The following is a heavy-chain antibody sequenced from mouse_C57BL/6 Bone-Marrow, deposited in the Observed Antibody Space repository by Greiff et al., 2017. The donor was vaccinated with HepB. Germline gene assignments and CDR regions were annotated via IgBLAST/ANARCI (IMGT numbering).Heavy chain of an antibody. CDR3: ARGDYYGSSGDWYFDV. J-gene: IGHJ1*03. CDR2: IYPRSGNT. D-gene: IGHD1-1*01. V-gene: IGHV1-81*01. CDR1: GYTFTSYG. Sequence: VQLQQSGAELARPGASVKLSCKASGYTFTSYGISWVKQRTGQGLEWIGEIYPRSGNTYYNEKFKGKATLTADKSSSTAYLELRSLTSEDSAVYFCARGDYYGSSGDWYFDVWGTGTTVTVSS.